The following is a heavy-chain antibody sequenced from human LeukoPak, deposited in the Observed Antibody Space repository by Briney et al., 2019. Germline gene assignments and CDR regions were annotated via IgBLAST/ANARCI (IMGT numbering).Heavy chain of an antibody. D-gene: IGHD1-26*01. CDR2: ISGSGDYA. CDR1: GFTFSNYA. J-gene: IGHJ5*02. CDR3: AKRDSGSWENWFDP. V-gene: IGHV3-23*01. Sequence: PGGSLRLSCAASGFTFSNYAMTWVRQTPGKGLEWVSVISGSGDYAYYADSVKGRFTISRDNSKNTLYLQMNSLRAEDTAVYYCAKRDSGSWENWFDPWGQGTLVTVSS.